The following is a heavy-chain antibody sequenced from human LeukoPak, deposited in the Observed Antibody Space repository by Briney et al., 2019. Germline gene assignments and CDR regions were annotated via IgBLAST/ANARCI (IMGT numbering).Heavy chain of an antibody. D-gene: IGHD4-17*01. Sequence: GASVKVSCKASGYTFTGYYMHWVRQAPGQGLEWMGGIIPIFGTANYAQKFQGRVTITADESTSTAYMELSSLRSEDTAVYYCARDRRHGDYDEYWGQGTLVTVSS. CDR2: IIPIFGTA. CDR1: GYTFTGYY. CDR3: ARDRRHGDYDEY. V-gene: IGHV1-69*13. J-gene: IGHJ4*02.